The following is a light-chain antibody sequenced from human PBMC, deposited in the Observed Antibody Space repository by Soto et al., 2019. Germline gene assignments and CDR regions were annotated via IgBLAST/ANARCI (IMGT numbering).Light chain of an antibody. CDR1: SGHSSYI. J-gene: IGLJ3*02. CDR3: ETWDSNTRV. V-gene: IGLV4-60*02. Sequence: QLVLTQSSSASASLGSSVTLTCTLSSGHSSYIIAWHQQQPGKAPRYLMKLEGSGSYNKGSGVPDRFSGSSSGADRYVTISNLQFEDEADYYCETWDSNTRVFGGGTKLTVL. CDR2: LEGSGSY.